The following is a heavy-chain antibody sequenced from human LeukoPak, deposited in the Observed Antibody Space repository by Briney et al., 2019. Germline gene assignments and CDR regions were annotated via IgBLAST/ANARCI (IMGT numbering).Heavy chain of an antibody. CDR3: AKEFGYCSGSSCYRYYYYPMDV. CDR2: ISGDGGDT. CDR1: GFSFDDYA. J-gene: IGHJ6*02. V-gene: IGHV3-43*02. Sequence: GGSLRLSCAASGFSFDDYAMHWVRQPPGKGLEWVSVISGDGGDTDYVDSVKGRFTISRDNSKDSLYLQMNSLRTEDTALYYCAKEFGYCSGSSCYRYYYYPMDVWGQGTTVTVSS. D-gene: IGHD2-15*01.